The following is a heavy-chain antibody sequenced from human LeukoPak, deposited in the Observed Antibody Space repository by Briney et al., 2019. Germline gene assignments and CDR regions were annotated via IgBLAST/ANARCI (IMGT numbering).Heavy chain of an antibody. D-gene: IGHD3-10*01. CDR2: IKQDGSEK. CDR1: GFTFSSYW. CDR3: MRFGESDY. J-gene: IGHJ4*02. Sequence: PGGSLRLSCAPSGFTFSSYWMSWVRQAPGQGLEWVANIKQDGSEKYYVDSVKGRFTISRDNAKNSLYLQMNSLRAEDTAVYYCMRFGESDYWGQGTLVTVSS. V-gene: IGHV3-7*01.